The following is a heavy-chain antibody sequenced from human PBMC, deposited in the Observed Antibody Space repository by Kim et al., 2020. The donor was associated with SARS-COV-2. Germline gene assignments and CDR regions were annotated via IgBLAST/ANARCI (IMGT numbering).Heavy chain of an antibody. D-gene: IGHD4-4*01. CDR2: T. CDR3: TRGPYSDYFDF. Sequence: TFYTPHLKSRLSISMDRSRNRFSLKLTSVTAADTAVYYCTRGPYSDYFDFWGQGSLVAVSS. J-gene: IGHJ4*02. V-gene: IGHV4-30-2*01.